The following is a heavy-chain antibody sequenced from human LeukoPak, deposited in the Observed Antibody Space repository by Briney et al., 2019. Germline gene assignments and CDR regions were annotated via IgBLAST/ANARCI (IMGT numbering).Heavy chain of an antibody. V-gene: IGHV3-33*06. CDR3: AKGRGGGSKYYFDY. J-gene: IGHJ4*02. Sequence: PGRSLRLSCAASGFTFSSYGMHWVRQAPGKGLEWVAVIWYDGSNKYYADSVKGRFTISRDNSKNTLYLQMNSLRAEDTAVYYCAKGRGGGSKYYFDYWGQGTLVTVSS. D-gene: IGHD2-15*01. CDR2: IWYDGSNK. CDR1: GFTFSSYG.